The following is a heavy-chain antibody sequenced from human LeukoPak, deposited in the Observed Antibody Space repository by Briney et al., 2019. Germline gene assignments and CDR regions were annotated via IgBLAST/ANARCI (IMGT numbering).Heavy chain of an antibody. Sequence: PGRSLRLSCAASGFTFSGKSMDWVRQAPGKGLQWVALISYDGSTKYYADSVKGRFIISRDNSKNTLYLQMNSLRAEDTAVYYCAKKTHYYDSSGYYYGALNPLDYWGQGTLVTVSS. V-gene: IGHV3-30*18. D-gene: IGHD3-22*01. CDR3: AKKTHYYDSSGYYYGALNPLDY. CDR2: ISYDGSTK. CDR1: GFTFSGKS. J-gene: IGHJ4*02.